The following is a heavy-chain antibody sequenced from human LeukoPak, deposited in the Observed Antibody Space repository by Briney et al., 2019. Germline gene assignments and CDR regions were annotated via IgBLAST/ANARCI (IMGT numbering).Heavy chain of an antibody. CDR1: GFTFSSYG. V-gene: IGHV3-30*03. J-gene: IGHJ4*02. CDR3: ASISLSEKLVLLWFGESEGDY. D-gene: IGHD3-10*01. Sequence: GGSLRLSCAASGFTFSSYGMSWVRQAPGKGLEWVAVISYDGSNKYYADSVKGRFTISRDNSKNTLYLQMNSLRAEDTAVYYCASISLSEKLVLLWFGESEGDYWGQGTLVTVSS. CDR2: ISYDGSNK.